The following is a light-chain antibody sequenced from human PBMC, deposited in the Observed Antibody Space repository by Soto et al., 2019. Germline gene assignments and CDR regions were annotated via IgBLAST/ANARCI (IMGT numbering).Light chain of an antibody. CDR3: QQNGSSPRT. Sequence: EIVLTQSPGTLSLSPGERATLSCRASQSVSRTYLAWYQQKPVQAPRLLIYATSSRATGIPDRFSGSGSGTDFTLTISRLEPEDFAVYYCQQNGSSPRTFGQGTKVDIK. CDR1: QSVSRTY. V-gene: IGKV3-20*01. J-gene: IGKJ1*01. CDR2: ATS.